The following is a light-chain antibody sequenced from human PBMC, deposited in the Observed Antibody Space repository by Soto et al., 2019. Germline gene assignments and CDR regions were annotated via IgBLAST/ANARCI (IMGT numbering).Light chain of an antibody. CDR1: QSISSY. CDR2: AAS. CDR3: QHYNSYSEA. Sequence: DIQMTQSPSSLSASVGDRVTITCRASQSISSYLNWYQQTPGKPPKILIYAASSLQSGVPSRFSGSGSGTEFTLTISSLQPDDFATYYCQHYNSYSEAFGQGTKVDIK. J-gene: IGKJ1*01. V-gene: IGKV1-39*01.